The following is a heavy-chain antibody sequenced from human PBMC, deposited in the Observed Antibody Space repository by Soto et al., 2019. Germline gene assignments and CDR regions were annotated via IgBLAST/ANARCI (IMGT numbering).Heavy chain of an antibody. Sequence: GGSLRLSCAASGFTFSSYSMNWVRQAPGKGLEWVSSISSSSSYIYYADSVKGRFTISRDNAKNSLYLQMNSLRAEDTAVYYCARAGEYSSSSFDYWGKGTLVTVSS. J-gene: IGHJ4*02. V-gene: IGHV3-21*01. D-gene: IGHD6-6*01. CDR1: GFTFSSYS. CDR3: ARAGEYSSSSFDY. CDR2: ISSSSSYI.